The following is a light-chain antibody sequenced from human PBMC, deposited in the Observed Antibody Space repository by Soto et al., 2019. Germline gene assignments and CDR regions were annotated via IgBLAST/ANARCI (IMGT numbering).Light chain of an antibody. CDR2: DAS. Sequence: IVLTQSPATLSLSPGERATLSCRASQSVSGYLAWYQQKPGQAPSLLIYDASNRATGIPARFSGSGSGTDFTLTISSLQPEDFATYYCQQSYSTPPTFGQGTKVDIK. CDR3: QQSYSTPPT. V-gene: IGKV3-11*01. CDR1: QSVSGY. J-gene: IGKJ1*01.